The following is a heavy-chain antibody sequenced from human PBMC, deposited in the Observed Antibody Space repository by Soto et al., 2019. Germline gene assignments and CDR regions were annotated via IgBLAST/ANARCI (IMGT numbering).Heavy chain of an antibody. CDR1: GGSISSSSYY. D-gene: IGHD1-26*01. J-gene: IGHJ5*02. V-gene: IGHV4-39*01. CDR2: IYYSGST. CDR3: ARHHVGTPLPGWFDP. Sequence: PSETLSLTCTVSGGSISSSSYYWGWIRQPPGKGLEWIGSIYYSGSTYYNPSLKSRVTISVGTSKNQFSLKLSSVTAADTAVYYCARHHVGTPLPGWFDPWGQGTLVTVSS.